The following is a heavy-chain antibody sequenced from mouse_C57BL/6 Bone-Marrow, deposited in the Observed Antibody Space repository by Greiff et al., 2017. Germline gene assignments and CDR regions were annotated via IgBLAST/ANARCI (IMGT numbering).Heavy chain of an antibody. J-gene: IGHJ2*01. D-gene: IGHD2-4*01. V-gene: IGHV5-9-1*02. CDR1: GFTFSSYA. Sequence: EVKVVESGEGLVKPGGSLKLSCAASGFTFSSYAMSWVRQTPEKRLEWVAYISSGGDYIYYADTVKGRFTISRDNARNTLYLQMSSLKSEDTAMYYCTRDPITTGGYFDYWGQGTTLTVSS. CDR2: ISSGGDYI. CDR3: TRDPITTGGYFDY.